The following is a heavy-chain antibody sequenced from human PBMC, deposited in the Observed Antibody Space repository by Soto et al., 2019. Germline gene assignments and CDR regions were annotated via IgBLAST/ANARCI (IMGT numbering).Heavy chain of an antibody. CDR3: ASEAYSYPAFDY. CDR1: GYSFTSYW. J-gene: IGHJ4*02. Sequence: PGESLKISCKGSGYSFTSYWISWVRQMPGKGLEWMGRIDPSDSYTNYSPSFQGHVTISADKSISTAYLQWSSLKASDTAMYYCASEAYSYPAFDYWGQGTLVTVSS. CDR2: IDPSDSYT. D-gene: IGHD5-18*01. V-gene: IGHV5-10-1*01.